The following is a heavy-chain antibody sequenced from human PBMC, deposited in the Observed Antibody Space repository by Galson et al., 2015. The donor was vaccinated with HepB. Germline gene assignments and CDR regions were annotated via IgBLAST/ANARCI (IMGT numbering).Heavy chain of an antibody. J-gene: IGHJ6*03. Sequence: SLRLSCAASGFTFDDYAMHWVRQAPGKGLEWVSGISWNSGSIGYADSVKGRFTISRDNAKNSLYLQMNSLRAEDTALYYCARRATVTTVLGYYYYYMDVWGKGTTVTVSS. CDR1: GFTFDDYA. V-gene: IGHV3-9*01. CDR3: ARRATVTTVLGYYYYYMDV. CDR2: ISWNSGSI. D-gene: IGHD4-17*01.